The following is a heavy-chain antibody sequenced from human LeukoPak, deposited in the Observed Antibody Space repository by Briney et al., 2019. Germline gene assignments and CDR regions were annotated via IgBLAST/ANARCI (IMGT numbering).Heavy chain of an antibody. Sequence: SETLSLTCTVSGGFFTNYYWSWIRQPPGKGLEWVGYIFYTGSTNYNPSLKSRVTISVDTSKNQFSLKLSSVTAADTAVYYCARHQLAARPNGRNNWFDPWGQGTLVTVSS. CDR2: IFYTGST. V-gene: IGHV4-59*08. CDR1: GGFFTNYY. D-gene: IGHD6-6*01. CDR3: ARHQLAARPNGRNNWFDP. J-gene: IGHJ5*02.